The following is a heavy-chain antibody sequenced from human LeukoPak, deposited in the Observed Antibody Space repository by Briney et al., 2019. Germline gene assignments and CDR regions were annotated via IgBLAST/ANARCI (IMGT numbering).Heavy chain of an antibody. CDR1: GYSISSTNW. J-gene: IGHJ4*02. D-gene: IGHD4-23*01. CDR3: AKSVDGGNSPFDY. Sequence: SETLSLTCAVSGYSISSTNWWGWIRQPPGKGLEWIGYIYYSGNTHYNPSLKSRVTMSVDTSKNQFSLKLSSATAVDTAIYYCAKSVDGGNSPFDYWGQGTLVTVSS. CDR2: IYYSGNT. V-gene: IGHV4-28*01.